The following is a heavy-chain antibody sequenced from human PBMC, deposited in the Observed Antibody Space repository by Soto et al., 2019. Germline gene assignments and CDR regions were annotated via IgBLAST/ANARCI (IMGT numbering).Heavy chain of an antibody. CDR2: IYYSGST. CDR3: ALGRVSPPNWFDP. V-gene: IGHV4-31*03. D-gene: IGHD2-8*01. Sequence: SETLSLTCTVSGGSISSGGYYWSWIRQHPGKGLEWIGYIYYSGSTYYNPSLKSRVTISVDTSKNQFSLKLSSVTAADTAVYYFALGRVSPPNWFDPWGQGTLVTVSS. CDR1: GGSISSGGYY. J-gene: IGHJ5*02.